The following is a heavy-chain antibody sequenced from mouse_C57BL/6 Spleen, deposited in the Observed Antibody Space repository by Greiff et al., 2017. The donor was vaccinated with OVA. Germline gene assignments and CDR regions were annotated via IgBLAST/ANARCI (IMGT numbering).Heavy chain of an antibody. D-gene: IGHD1-1*01. Sequence: EVQLQQSGPELVKPGASVKISCKASGYTFTDYYMNWVKQSHGKSLEWIGDINPNNGGTSYNQKFKGKATLTVDKSSSTAYMELRSLTSEDSAVYYCARIYYGRGYYFDYWGQGTTLTVSS. J-gene: IGHJ2*01. CDR1: GYTFTDYY. V-gene: IGHV1-26*01. CDR2: INPNNGGT. CDR3: ARIYYGRGYYFDY.